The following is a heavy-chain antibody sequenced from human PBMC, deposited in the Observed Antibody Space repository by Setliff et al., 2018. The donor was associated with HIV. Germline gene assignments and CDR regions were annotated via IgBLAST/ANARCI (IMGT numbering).Heavy chain of an antibody. CDR2: IYYSGST. CDR3: ASRVYYYDSSGYLREEGFDP. J-gene: IGHJ5*02. CDR1: GGSISNSRYY. D-gene: IGHD3-22*01. V-gene: IGHV4-39*01. Sequence: SETLSLTCTVSGGSISNSRYYWGWIRQPPGKGLEWIGSIYYSGSTYYNPSLKSRVTISVDTSKNQFSLKLSSVTAADAAVYYCASRVYYYDSSGYLREEGFDPWGQGTLVTVS.